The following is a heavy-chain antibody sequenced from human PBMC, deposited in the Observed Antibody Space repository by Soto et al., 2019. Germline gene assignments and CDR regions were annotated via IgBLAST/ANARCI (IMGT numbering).Heavy chain of an antibody. CDR3: VKDEGFCTGGNCYSVARGGFDL. J-gene: IGHJ3*01. D-gene: IGHD2-15*01. CDR2: ISSNGIST. V-gene: IGHV3-64D*06. Sequence: QPVGSLRLSCSASGFALSSYAMHWVRQAPGKGLEYVSSISSNGISTYYADSVKGRFTISRDNSQNTLYIQMNSLRPDDTALYYCVKDEGFCTGGNCYSVARGGFDLWGQGTMVTVSS. CDR1: GFALSSYA.